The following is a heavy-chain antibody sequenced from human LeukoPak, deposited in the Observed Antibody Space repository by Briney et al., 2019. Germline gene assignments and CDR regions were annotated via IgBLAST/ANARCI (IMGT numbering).Heavy chain of an antibody. J-gene: IGHJ4*02. CDR3: ARVAGNPYYYGSGSYYKY. Sequence: PSKTLSLTCAVYGGSFSGYYWSWIRQPPGKGLEWIGEINHSGSTNYNPSLKSRVTISVDTSKNQFSLKLSSVTAADTAVYYCARVAGNPYYYGSGSYYKYWGQGTLVTVSS. CDR2: INHSGST. CDR1: GGSFSGYY. D-gene: IGHD3-10*01. V-gene: IGHV4-34*01.